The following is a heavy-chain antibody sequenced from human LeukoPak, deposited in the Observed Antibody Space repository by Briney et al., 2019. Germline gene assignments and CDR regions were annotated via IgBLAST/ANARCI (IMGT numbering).Heavy chain of an antibody. V-gene: IGHV3-33*08. D-gene: IGHD2-8*02. CDR2: IWYDGSKK. CDR3: ARLTGTSLDY. Sequence: PGGSLRLSCAASGFTFSSYSMNWVRQAPGKGLEWVALIWYDGSKKYYADSVKGRFTISRDNSKNMVYLQMNSLRAEDAAVYYCARLTGTSLDYWGQGTLVTVSS. CDR1: GFTFSSYS. J-gene: IGHJ4*02.